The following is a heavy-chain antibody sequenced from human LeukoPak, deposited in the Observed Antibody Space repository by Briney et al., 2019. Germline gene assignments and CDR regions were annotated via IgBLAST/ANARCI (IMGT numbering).Heavy chain of an antibody. CDR2: IYSGGST. Sequence: GGSLRLSCAASGFTVSSNYMNWVRQAPGKGLEWVSVIYSGGSTYYADSVKGRFTISRDNSKNTLYLQMNSLRAEDTAVYYCARPNYYYYGMDVWGQGTTVTVSS. J-gene: IGHJ6*02. CDR3: ARPNYYYYGMDV. V-gene: IGHV3-66*04. CDR1: GFTVSSNY.